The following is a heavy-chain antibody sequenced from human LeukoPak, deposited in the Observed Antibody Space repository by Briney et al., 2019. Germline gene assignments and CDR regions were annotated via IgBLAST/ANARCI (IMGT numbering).Heavy chain of an antibody. CDR2: IYYSGTT. J-gene: IGHJ3*02. V-gene: IGHV4-59*08. CDR3: ARGPYSYDSSGAFDI. Sequence: GSLRLSCAASGFTFSSYSMNWVRQAPGKGLEWIGYIYYSGTTNYNPSLKSRVTISVDTSKNQFSLKLSSVTAADTAVYFCARGPYSYDSSGAFDIWGQGTMVTVSS. CDR1: GFTFSSYS. D-gene: IGHD3-22*01.